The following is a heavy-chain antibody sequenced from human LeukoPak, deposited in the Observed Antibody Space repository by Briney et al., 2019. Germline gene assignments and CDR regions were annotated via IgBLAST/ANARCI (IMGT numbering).Heavy chain of an antibody. Sequence: GASVKVSCKASGYTLTSYGISWVRQAPGQGLEWMGWISAYNSNTNYAQRLQGRVTMTTDTSTSTAYMELRSLRSDDTAVYYCARASIVGGGWFDPWGQGTLVTVSS. CDR1: GYTLTSYG. J-gene: IGHJ5*02. D-gene: IGHD1-26*01. CDR2: ISAYNSNT. V-gene: IGHV1-18*01. CDR3: ARASIVGGGWFDP.